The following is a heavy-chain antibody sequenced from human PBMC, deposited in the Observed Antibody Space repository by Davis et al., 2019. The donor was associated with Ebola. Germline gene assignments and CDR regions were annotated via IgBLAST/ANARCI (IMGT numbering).Heavy chain of an antibody. CDR1: GFTFSSYA. Sequence: SLSLSCAASGFTFSSYAMSWVRQAPGKGLDWVSGTSCNSGSIGYADSVKGRFTISRDNAKNSLYLQMNSLRAEDTALYYCAKDMGSGSYSPLGMDVWGQGTTVTVSS. J-gene: IGHJ6*02. D-gene: IGHD3-10*01. CDR3: AKDMGSGSYSPLGMDV. CDR2: TSCNSGSI. V-gene: IGHV3-9*01.